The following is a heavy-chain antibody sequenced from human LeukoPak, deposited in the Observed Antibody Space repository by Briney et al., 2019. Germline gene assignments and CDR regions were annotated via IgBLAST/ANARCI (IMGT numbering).Heavy chain of an antibody. V-gene: IGHV4-31*03. CDR1: GGSVSSGGSY. Sequence: PSETLSLTCTVSGGSVSSGGSYWTWIRQFPGKGLEWIGYTYNSDNTYYNPSLTSRLTISVDTSKNQFSLKLSSVTAADTAVYYCARRSPASPFDYWGQGTLVTVSS. CDR2: TYNSDNT. J-gene: IGHJ4*02. CDR3: ARRSPASPFDY.